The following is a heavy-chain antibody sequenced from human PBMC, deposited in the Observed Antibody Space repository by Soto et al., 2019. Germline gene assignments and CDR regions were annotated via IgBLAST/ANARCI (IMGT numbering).Heavy chain of an antibody. CDR2: IYYSGST. CDR3: ARSGGVVVATRYLNWFDP. J-gene: IGHJ5*02. Sequence: SETLSLTCTVSGGSISSYYWSWIRQPPGKGLEWIGYIYYSGSTNYNPSLKSRVTISVDTSKNQFSLKLSSVTAADTAVYYCARSGGVVVATRYLNWFDPWGQGTLVTV. CDR1: GGSISSYY. D-gene: IGHD2-15*01. V-gene: IGHV4-59*01.